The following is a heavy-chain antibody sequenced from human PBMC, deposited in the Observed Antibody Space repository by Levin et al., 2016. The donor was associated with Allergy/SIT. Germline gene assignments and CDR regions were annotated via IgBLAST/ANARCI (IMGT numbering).Heavy chain of an antibody. D-gene: IGHD1-26*01. CDR2: IYPGDSDT. CDR3: ARHETGEGIVGVTGLDP. CDR1: GYSFTTYW. Sequence: GGSLRLSCKGFGYSFTTYWIAWVRQMPGKGLEWMGIIYPGDSDTRYSPSFQGQVTISADKSSSTAYLQWSSLKASDTAMYYCARHETGEGIVGVTGLDPWGQGTLVTVSS. J-gene: IGHJ5*02. V-gene: IGHV5-51*01.